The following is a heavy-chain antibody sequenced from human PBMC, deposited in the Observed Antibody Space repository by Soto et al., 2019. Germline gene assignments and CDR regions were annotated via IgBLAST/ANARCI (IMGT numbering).Heavy chain of an antibody. CDR1: GFTFSNND. CDR2: ISGSGGST. J-gene: IGHJ3*01. Sequence: GGSLRLSCAASGFTFSNNDMNWVRQAPGKGLEWVSVISGSGGSTHYADSVQGRFTISRDNFKNTLYLQMDSLRAEDTGIYYCAKDLSRSNPGALDFWGQGTMVTVSS. CDR3: AKDLSRSNPGALDF. V-gene: IGHV3-23*01.